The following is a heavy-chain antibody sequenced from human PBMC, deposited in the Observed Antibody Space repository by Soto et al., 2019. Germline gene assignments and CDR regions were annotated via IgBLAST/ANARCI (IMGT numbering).Heavy chain of an antibody. J-gene: IGHJ6*02. V-gene: IGHV3-13*05. D-gene: IGHD2-15*01. CDR2: IGAADDP. CDR1: GFTFSAYD. Sequence: VGSLRLSCAASGFTFSAYDMHWVRQTTGKGLEWVSAIGAADDPYYLGSVKGRFTISRENAKNSLYLQMNGLRAEDTAVYYCARAYSGRLPRRADYYFAMDVWGQGTTVTVSS. CDR3: ARAYSGRLPRRADYYFAMDV.